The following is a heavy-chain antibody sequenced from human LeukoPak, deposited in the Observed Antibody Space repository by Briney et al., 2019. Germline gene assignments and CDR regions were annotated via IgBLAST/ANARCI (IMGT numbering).Heavy chain of an antibody. V-gene: IGHV4-61*09. CDR1: GGSISSGGYY. D-gene: IGHD3-16*01. CDR2: IDPYGGT. CDR3: TRHGGYYFDY. Sequence: SQTLSLTCTVSGGSISSGGYYWSWIRQPPGKGLEWIGQIDPYGGTNYNPSLKSRVTISGDTSKNQFSLKLSSVTAADTAVYYCTRHGGYYFDYWGQGSLVTVSS. J-gene: IGHJ4*02.